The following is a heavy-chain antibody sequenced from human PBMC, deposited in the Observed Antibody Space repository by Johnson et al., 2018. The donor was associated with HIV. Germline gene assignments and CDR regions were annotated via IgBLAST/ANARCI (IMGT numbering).Heavy chain of an antibody. CDR3: TTVSVSLGNAFDI. J-gene: IGHJ3*02. V-gene: IGHV3-15*01. Sequence: MQLVASGGGLLKPVGSLRLSCAASEFPLSHAWMRWVRPFPVPGLEWFGRLNRKSDGGTTEYVAPVKGRFSISRDDSKNTLYLQMNSLKTEDTAVYYCTTVSVSLGNAFDIWGQGTMVTVSS. CDR2: LNRKSDGGTT. CDR1: EFPLSHAW.